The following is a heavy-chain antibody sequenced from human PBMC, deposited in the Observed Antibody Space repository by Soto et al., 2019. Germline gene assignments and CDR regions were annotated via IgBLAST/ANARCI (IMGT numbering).Heavy chain of an antibody. CDR1: GGSFSGYY. CDR2: INHSGST. Sequence: SETLSLTCAVYGGSFSGYYWSWIRQPPGKGLEWIGEINHSGSTNYNPSLKSRVTISVDTSKNQFSLKLSSVTAADTAVYYCARVWQEAYYYHYGMDVWGQGTTVTVSS. V-gene: IGHV4-34*01. J-gene: IGHJ6*02. CDR3: ARVWQEAYYYHYGMDV.